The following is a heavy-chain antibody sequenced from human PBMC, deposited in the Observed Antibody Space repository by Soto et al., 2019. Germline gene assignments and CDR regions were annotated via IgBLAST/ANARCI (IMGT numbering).Heavy chain of an antibody. Sequence: QVQLVESGGGVVQPGRSLRLSCAASGFTFSSYGMHWVRQAPGKGLEWVAVIWYDGSNKYYADSVKGRFTISRDNSKNTLYLQMNSLRAEDTAVYYCARTEGIAAAGTPGVFDYWGQGTLVTVSS. J-gene: IGHJ4*02. CDR1: GFTFSSYG. CDR3: ARTEGIAAAGTPGVFDY. CDR2: IWYDGSNK. D-gene: IGHD6-13*01. V-gene: IGHV3-33*01.